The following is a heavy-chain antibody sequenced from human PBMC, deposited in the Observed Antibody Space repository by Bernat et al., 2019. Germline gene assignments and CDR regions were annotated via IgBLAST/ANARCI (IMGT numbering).Heavy chain of an antibody. D-gene: IGHD5-12*01. CDR1: GGSISSSGYY. CDR2: IYYSGRT. Sequence: QLQLQESGPGLVKPSETLSLACTVSGGSISSSGYYWGWIRQPPGKGLEWIGSIYYSGRTYYNPSLKSRVTISVDTSKNQFSLKLSSVTAADTAVHYCASEGYSGYDPFDYWGQGTLVTVSS. J-gene: IGHJ4*02. V-gene: IGHV4-39*01. CDR3: ASEGYSGYDPFDY.